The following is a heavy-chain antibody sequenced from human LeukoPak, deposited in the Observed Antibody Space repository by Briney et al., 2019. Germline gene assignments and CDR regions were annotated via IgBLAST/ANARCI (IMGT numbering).Heavy chain of an antibody. J-gene: IGHJ4*02. V-gene: IGHV4-39*01. CDR1: GGSITSTIYY. CDR2: IYYNGIT. D-gene: IGHD6-19*01. Sequence: PSETLSLTCSVSGGSITSTIYYWAWIRQPPGQGLVWIASIYYNGITYYNASLESRVTMSVDKSRNQFSLRLSSVSAADTSVYYCARQPTVKRGAVASNFDYWGQGTLVTVSS. CDR3: ARQPTVKRGAVASNFDY.